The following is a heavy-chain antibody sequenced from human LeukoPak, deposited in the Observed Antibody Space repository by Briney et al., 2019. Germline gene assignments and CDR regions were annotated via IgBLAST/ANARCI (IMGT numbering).Heavy chain of an antibody. CDR1: GYSFTSYW. CDR2: IYPGDSDT. D-gene: IGHD2-15*01. Sequence: GESLKISCKGSGYSFTSYWIGWVRQMPGKGLESMGIIYPGDSDTRYSPSFQGQVSISADKSISTAYVQWSSLKASDTAMYYCARRVTYCSGGSCYSHNAFDIWGQGTMVTVSS. CDR3: ARRVTYCSGGSCYSHNAFDI. V-gene: IGHV5-51*01. J-gene: IGHJ3*02.